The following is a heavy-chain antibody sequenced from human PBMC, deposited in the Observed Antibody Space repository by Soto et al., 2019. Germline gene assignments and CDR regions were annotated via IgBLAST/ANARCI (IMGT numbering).Heavy chain of an antibody. CDR1: GYSFTIFG. J-gene: IGHJ4*02. Sequence: QVQLVQSGAEVKKPGASVKVSCKASGYSFTIFGITWVRQAPGQGLEWMGWISGSNGNTDYAQKFQGRVTMTTDTPMSAANRGRRTLVSEDTAVYSCARGAATETTHFDNWARGALVTVSS. CDR2: ISGSNGNT. D-gene: IGHD4-17*01. V-gene: IGHV1-18*01. CDR3: ARGAATETTHFDN.